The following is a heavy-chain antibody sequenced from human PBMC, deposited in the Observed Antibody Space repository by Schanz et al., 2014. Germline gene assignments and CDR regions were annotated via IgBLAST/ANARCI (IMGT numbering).Heavy chain of an antibody. CDR1: GFSVGNKY. D-gene: IGHD6-13*01. CDR3: ARGLIAAAGGAFDY. J-gene: IGHJ4*02. V-gene: IGHV3-23*04. Sequence: EVQLVESGGGLVKPGGSLRLSCAASGFSVGNKYMNWVRQAPGKGLEWVSAISGSGGSTYYADSVRGRFTMSRDNSKNTLYLQMNSLRAGDAAVYYCARGLIAAAGGAFDYWGQGTLVAVSA. CDR2: ISGSGGST.